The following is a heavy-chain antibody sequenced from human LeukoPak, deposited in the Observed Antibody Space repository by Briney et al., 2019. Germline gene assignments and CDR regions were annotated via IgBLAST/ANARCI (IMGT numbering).Heavy chain of an antibody. J-gene: IGHJ6*02. Sequence: ASVKVSCKALGYTFTDHYFHWLRQAPGQGLEWMGWINPNSGGTNYAQKFQGRVTMTRDTSISTAYMELSRLRSDDTAVYYCARAWGDCSSTSCYYYYGMDVWGQGTTVTVSS. V-gene: IGHV1-2*02. CDR2: INPNSGGT. D-gene: IGHD2-2*01. CDR1: GYTFTDHY. CDR3: ARAWGDCSSTSCYYYYGMDV.